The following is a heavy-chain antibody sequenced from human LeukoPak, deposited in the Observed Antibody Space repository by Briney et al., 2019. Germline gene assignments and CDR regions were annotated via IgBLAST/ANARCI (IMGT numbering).Heavy chain of an antibody. D-gene: IGHD6-19*01. CDR3: ARLIAVAGLYYFDY. V-gene: IGHV4-39*01. CDR1: GASISSSSYY. Sequence: PSETLSLTCTVSGASISSSSYYWGWIRQPPGKGLEWIGNIYYSGNTYYNPSLKSRVTISVDTSKNQFSLKLSSVTAADTTVYYCARLIAVAGLYYFDYWGQGTLVTVPS. J-gene: IGHJ4*02. CDR2: IYYSGNT.